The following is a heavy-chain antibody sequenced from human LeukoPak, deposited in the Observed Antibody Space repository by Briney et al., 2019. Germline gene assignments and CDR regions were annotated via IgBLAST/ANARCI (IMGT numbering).Heavy chain of an antibody. V-gene: IGHV3-21*01. Sequence: GWALTLSFAASGFTFSSYIMNGVRQARSKGLEGVSSISSSISCIYYAESVKGRFTIYRDNAKNSLYLQMNSLRAEDTAVYYCARALFSRGSSSSFGYWGQGTLVTVSS. J-gene: IGHJ4*02. CDR1: GFTFSSYI. CDR2: ISSSISCI. CDR3: ARALFSRGSSSSFGY. D-gene: IGHD6-6*01.